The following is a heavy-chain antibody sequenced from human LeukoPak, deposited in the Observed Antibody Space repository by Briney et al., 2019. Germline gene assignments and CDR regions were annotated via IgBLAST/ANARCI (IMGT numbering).Heavy chain of an antibody. Sequence: GGSPRLSCAASGFTFSSYAMSWVRQAPGKGVVWVSAISGSGGSTYYADSVKGRFTISRDNSKNTLYLQMNSLRAEDAAVYYCAKGGRTWDYWGQGTLVTVSS. CDR2: ISGSGGST. J-gene: IGHJ4*02. CDR3: AKGGRTWDY. V-gene: IGHV3-23*01. D-gene: IGHD1-1*01. CDR1: GFTFSSYA.